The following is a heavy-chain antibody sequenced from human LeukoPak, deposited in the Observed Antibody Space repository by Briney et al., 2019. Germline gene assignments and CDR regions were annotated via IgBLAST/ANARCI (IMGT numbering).Heavy chain of an antibody. CDR2: IYHSGST. CDR3: ARLVAATGNFDY. D-gene: IGHD6-13*01. Sequence: PSETLSLTCAVSGGSISSGGYSWSWIRQPPGKGLEWIGYIYHSGSTYYNPSLKSRVTISVDRSKNQFSLKLGSVTAADTAVYYCARLVAATGNFDYWGQGTLVTVSS. CDR1: GGSISSGGYS. J-gene: IGHJ4*02. V-gene: IGHV4-30-2*01.